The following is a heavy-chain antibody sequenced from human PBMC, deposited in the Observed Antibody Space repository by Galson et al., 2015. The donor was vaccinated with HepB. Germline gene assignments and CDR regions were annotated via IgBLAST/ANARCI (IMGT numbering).Heavy chain of an antibody. V-gene: IGHV3-7*03. Sequence: SLRRSCAASDFTFSSYYMSWVRQAPGKGLEWVANIQHDGSEKNYLDSVKGRFTVSRDNAKNSLYLQMNSLRVEDTAVYYCARGGCPGGTCYSSLYDHWGQGILVTVSS. CDR3: ARGGCPGGTCYSSLYDH. CDR2: IQHDGSEK. D-gene: IGHD2-21*01. CDR1: DFTFSSYY. J-gene: IGHJ4*02.